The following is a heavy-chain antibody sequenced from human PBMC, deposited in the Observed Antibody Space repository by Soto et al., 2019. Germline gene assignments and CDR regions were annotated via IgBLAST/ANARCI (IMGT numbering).Heavy chain of an antibody. D-gene: IGHD2-15*01. J-gene: IGHJ5*02. Sequence: QVQLQQWGAGLLKPSETLSLTCAVYGGSFSGYYWSWIRQPPGKGLEWIGEINHSGSTNYNPSLKSRVTISVGPSKNQFSLKLSSVTGADTAVYYCAKQTVAPTRKHWFDPRGQGNLVTVSS. CDR1: GGSFSGYY. CDR3: AKQTVAPTRKHWFDP. CDR2: INHSGST. V-gene: IGHV4-34*01.